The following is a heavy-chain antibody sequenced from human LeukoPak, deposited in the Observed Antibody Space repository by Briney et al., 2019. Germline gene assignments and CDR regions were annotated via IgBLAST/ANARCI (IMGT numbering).Heavy chain of an antibody. D-gene: IGHD3-22*01. CDR1: GFTFGDYA. J-gene: IGHJ5*02. V-gene: IGHV3-49*04. Sequence: GGSLRLSCTASGFTFGDYAMSWVRQAPGKGLEWVGFIRSKAYGGTTEYAASVKDRFTISRDDSKSIAYLQMNSLKTEDTAVYYCTRVDYYDRKRGFDPWGLGTLVTVSS. CDR3: TRVDYYDRKRGFDP. CDR2: IRSKAYGGTT.